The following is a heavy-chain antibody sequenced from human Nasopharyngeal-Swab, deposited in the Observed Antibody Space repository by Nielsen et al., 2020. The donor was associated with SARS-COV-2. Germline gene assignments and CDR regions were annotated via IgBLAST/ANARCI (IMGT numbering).Heavy chain of an antibody. CDR2: IRYDGSNK. D-gene: IGHD3-3*01. CDR3: AKKTQSRFLGYMDV. Sequence: GESLKISCAASGFTFSSYGMHWVRQAPGKGLEWVAFIRYDGSNKYYADSVKGRFTISRDNSKNTLYLQMNSLRAEDTAVYYCAKKTQSRFLGYMDVWGKGTTGTVSS. J-gene: IGHJ6*03. CDR1: GFTFSSYG. V-gene: IGHV3-30*02.